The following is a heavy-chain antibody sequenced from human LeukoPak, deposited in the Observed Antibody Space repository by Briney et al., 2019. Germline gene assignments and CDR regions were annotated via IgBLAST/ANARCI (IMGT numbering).Heavy chain of an antibody. J-gene: IGHJ4*02. CDR3: ARAGTPPYYFDY. CDR2: IYDSGST. D-gene: IGHD6-13*01. V-gene: IGHV4-30-4*01. Sequence: SQTLSLTCTVSGASIRSGDYYWSWIRQPPGKGLEWIGYIYDSGSTYYNPSLKSRITISVDTSENRFSLKLSSVTATDTAVYYCARAGTPPYYFDYWGQGILVTVSS. CDR1: GASIRSGDYY.